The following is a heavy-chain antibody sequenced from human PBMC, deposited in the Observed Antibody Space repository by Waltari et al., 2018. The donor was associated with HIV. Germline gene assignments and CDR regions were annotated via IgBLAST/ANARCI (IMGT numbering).Heavy chain of an antibody. V-gene: IGHV3-74*01. J-gene: IGHJ6*02. D-gene: IGHD3-10*01. CDR3: ARGQYYSMDV. CDR1: GFTFRSYW. Sequence: EVQLVESGGGLVQPGGSLRLACSASGFTFRSYWMAWVRQAPGKGLVWVSGINMDGSTIRYADSVKGRFTISRDNAKNTLYLQMNSLRTEETALYYCARGQYYSMDVWGQGTTVTVSS. CDR2: INMDGSTI.